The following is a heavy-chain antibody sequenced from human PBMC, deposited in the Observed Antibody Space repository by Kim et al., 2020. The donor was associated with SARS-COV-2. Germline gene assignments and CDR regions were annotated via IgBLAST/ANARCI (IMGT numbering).Heavy chain of an antibody. CDR3: TTDLSIAAAGNPLRWFDP. CDR1: GFTFSNAW. CDR2: IKSKTDGGTT. Sequence: GGSLRLSCAASGFTFSNAWMSWVRQAPGKGLEWVGRIKSKTDGGTTDYAAPVKGRFTISRDDSKNTLYLQMNSLKTEDTAVYYCTTDLSIAAAGNPLRWFDPWGQGTLVTVSS. D-gene: IGHD6-13*01. V-gene: IGHV3-15*01. J-gene: IGHJ5*02.